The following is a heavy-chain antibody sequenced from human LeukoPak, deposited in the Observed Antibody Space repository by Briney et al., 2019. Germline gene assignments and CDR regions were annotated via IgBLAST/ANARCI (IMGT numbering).Heavy chain of an antibody. CDR3: ARLTSGNGLDV. V-gene: IGHV3-66*04. CDR2: IYSGNRT. CDR1: GFXVSNNY. J-gene: IGHJ6*02. D-gene: IGHD3-3*01. Sequence: GGSLRLSCAASGFXVSNNYITWVRQAPGKGLEWVSVIYSGNRTKYADSVKGRFITSRDNSKNTLLFQMNSLRAEDTAVYYCARLTSGNGLDVWGQGTTVTVS.